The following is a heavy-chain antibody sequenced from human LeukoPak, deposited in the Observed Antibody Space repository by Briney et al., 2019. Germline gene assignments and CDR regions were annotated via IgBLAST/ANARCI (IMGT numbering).Heavy chain of an antibody. J-gene: IGHJ6*03. Sequence: ASVKVSCKASGYTFTSYDINWVRQATGQGLEWMGWMSPNSGNTGYAQKFQGRVTITRNTSISTAYMELSSLRSEDTAVYYCARRYDSSGYYWGYYYMDVWGKGTTVTVSS. CDR1: GYTFTSYD. D-gene: IGHD3-22*01. CDR2: MSPNSGNT. V-gene: IGHV1-8*03. CDR3: ARRYDSSGYYWGYYYMDV.